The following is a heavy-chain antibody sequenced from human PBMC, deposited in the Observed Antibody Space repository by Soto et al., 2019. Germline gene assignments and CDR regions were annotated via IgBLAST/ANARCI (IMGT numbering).Heavy chain of an antibody. CDR2: IYYSGST. CDR1: GGSISSYY. Sequence: SETLSLTCTVSGGSISSYYWSWIRQPPGKGLEWIGYIYYSGSTNYNPSLKSRVTISVDNSKNTLYLQMNSLRAEDTAVYYCVKGIGKYWALDYWGQGTLVTVSS. V-gene: IGHV4-59*01. CDR3: VKGIGKYWALDY. D-gene: IGHD2-15*01. J-gene: IGHJ4*02.